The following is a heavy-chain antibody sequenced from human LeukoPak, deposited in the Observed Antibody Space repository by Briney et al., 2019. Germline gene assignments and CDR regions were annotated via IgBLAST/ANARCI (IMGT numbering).Heavy chain of an antibody. CDR3: ARDDTHYGSSGSFYDAFDI. CDR1: GFTFNKYW. J-gene: IGHJ3*02. V-gene: IGHV3-7*01. CDR2: VNQDESEK. Sequence: GGSLRLSCAASGFTFNKYWMSWVRQAPGKGLEWVATVNQDESEKDYVDSVKGRFTISRDNAKNSLYLQMNSLRAEDTAVYYCARDDTHYGSSGSFYDAFDIWGQGTMTVSS. D-gene: IGHD3-22*01.